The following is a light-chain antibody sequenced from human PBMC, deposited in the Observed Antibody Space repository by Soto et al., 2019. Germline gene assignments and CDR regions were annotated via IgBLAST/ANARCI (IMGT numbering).Light chain of an antibody. CDR1: QSLSTW. CDR3: QHYDQYPGT. CDR2: DAT. Sequence: DIQMTQSPSTLSASVGDRVTITCRASQSLSTWLAWYQLKPGKAPKLLIYDATILESGAPSRFSGSGSGTEFTLTISGLQPDDLGSYYCQHYDQYPGTFGQGTKVEVK. V-gene: IGKV1-5*01. J-gene: IGKJ1*01.